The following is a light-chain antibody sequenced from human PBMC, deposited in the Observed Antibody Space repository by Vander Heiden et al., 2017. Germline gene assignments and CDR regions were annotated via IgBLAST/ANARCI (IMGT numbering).Light chain of an antibody. J-gene: IGKJ2*01. CDR1: QSVTSNY. CDR3: QQYGRSQYT. Sequence: EIVLTPSPATLSLSPGDKATLFCRASQSVTSNYLAWYQQRPGQAPRLLIYAASNRATGIPDKFSGSGSGTDFTLTISRLEPEDFAVYYCQQYGRSQYTFGQGTKLEIK. CDR2: AAS. V-gene: IGKV3-20*01.